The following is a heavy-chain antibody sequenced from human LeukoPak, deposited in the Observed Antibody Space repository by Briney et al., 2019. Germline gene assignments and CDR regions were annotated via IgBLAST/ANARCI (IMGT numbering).Heavy chain of an antibody. V-gene: IGHV3-7*03. CDR1: GFTFSSYA. J-gene: IGHJ5*02. CDR3: ATDSSGWYGGT. CDR2: IKQDGSEK. Sequence: GGSLRLSCAASGFTFSSYAMSWVRQAPGKGLEWVANIKQDGSEKYYVDSVKGRLTISRDNAKNSLYLQMNSLRAEDTAVYYCATDSSGWYGGTWGQGTLVTVSS. D-gene: IGHD6-19*01.